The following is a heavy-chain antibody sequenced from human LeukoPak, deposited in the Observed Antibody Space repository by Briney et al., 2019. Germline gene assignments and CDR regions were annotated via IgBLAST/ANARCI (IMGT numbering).Heavy chain of an antibody. D-gene: IGHD5-12*01. CDR3: ARDLDGYRSGNGA. J-gene: IGHJ5*02. V-gene: IGHV3-74*01. CDR2: INTDGSST. Sequence: GGSLRLSCAASGFTFSNYWMHWVRQAPGEGLVWVSRINTDGSSTDYADSVKGRFTISRDNAKNTLYLQMNSLRAEDTAVYYCARDLDGYRSGNGAWGQGTLVTVSS. CDR1: GFTFSNYW.